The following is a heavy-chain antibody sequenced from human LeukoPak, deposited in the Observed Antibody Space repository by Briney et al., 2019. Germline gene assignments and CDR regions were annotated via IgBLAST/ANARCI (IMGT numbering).Heavy chain of an antibody. J-gene: IGHJ4*02. CDR2: IIGSGGST. V-gene: IGHV3-23*01. D-gene: IGHD1-1*01. Sequence: GGSLLPSSSASCFAFISYDMSWGRRASGKGVEWGSAIIGSGGSTYYTDSVKGRFTISRDKSKNKLYLQMNSLSAEDTAVYYCAKDLSERGHFDYWGQGTLVTVSS. CDR1: CFAFISYD. CDR3: AKDLSERGHFDY.